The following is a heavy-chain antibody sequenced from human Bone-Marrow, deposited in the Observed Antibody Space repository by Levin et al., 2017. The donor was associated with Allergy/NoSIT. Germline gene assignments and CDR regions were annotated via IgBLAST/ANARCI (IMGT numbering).Heavy chain of an antibody. V-gene: IGHV3-48*03. CDR2: ISSSGSTI. CDR1: GFTFSSYE. Sequence: LSLTCAASGFTFSSYEMNWVRQAPGKGLEWVSYISSSGSTIYYADSVKGRFTISRDNAKNSLYLQMNSLRAEDTAVYYCARDLLDCSSTSCYTRYYYGMDVWGQGTTVTVSS. D-gene: IGHD2-2*02. J-gene: IGHJ6*02. CDR3: ARDLLDCSSTSCYTRYYYGMDV.